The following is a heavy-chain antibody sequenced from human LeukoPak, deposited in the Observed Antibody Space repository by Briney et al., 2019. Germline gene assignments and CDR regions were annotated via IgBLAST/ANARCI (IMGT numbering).Heavy chain of an antibody. Sequence: GGSLRLSCAASGFTFSSYAMSWVRQAPGKGPEWVSTISSSDSSTFYADSVKGRFTISRDIAKNSLYLQMNSLRDEDTAVYYCASSGSYRFDYWGQGTLVTVSS. V-gene: IGHV3-23*01. CDR2: ISSSDSST. CDR1: GFTFSSYA. CDR3: ASSGSYRFDY. D-gene: IGHD1-26*01. J-gene: IGHJ4*02.